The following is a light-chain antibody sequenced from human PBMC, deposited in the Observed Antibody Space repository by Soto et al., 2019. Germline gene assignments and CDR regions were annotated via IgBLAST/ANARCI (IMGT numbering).Light chain of an antibody. V-gene: IGKV1-5*03. Sequence: DIQMTQSPSTLSASVGDRVTITCRASQSIGRGLAWYQQKPGKAPKLLIYKASSLQSGVPSRFSGSGSGTEFTLTISSLQPDDFATYYCQQYDTFPWTFGQGTKVEIK. CDR1: QSIGRG. CDR3: QQYDTFPWT. J-gene: IGKJ1*01. CDR2: KAS.